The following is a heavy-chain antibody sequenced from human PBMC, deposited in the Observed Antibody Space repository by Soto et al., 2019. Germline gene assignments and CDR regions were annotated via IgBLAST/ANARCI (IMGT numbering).Heavy chain of an antibody. V-gene: IGHV4-30-2*06. D-gene: IGHD5-12*01. Sequence: QLQLQESGSGLVKTSETLSLTCTVSGASISYGGFSWSWIRQSPGKGLEWIGYISHLESTYFHPSFKSRLTMSIDRTRNQFSLKLSSVTAADMAVHYCARGGGYDSFDYWGQGVLVTVSS. CDR2: ISHLEST. CDR1: GASISYGGFS. J-gene: IGHJ4*02. CDR3: ARGGGYDSFDY.